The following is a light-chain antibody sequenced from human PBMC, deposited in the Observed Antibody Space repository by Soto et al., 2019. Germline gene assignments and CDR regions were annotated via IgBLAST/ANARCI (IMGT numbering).Light chain of an antibody. V-gene: IGLV1-44*01. J-gene: IGLJ2*01. Sequence: QSVLTQSPSASATPGQRVTISCSGSSSNIGSNTVNWYQQLPGTAPKLLIYSNTQRPSGVPDRFSGSKSGTSASLAISGLQSEDEADYYCAAWDDTLRGPVFGGGTKVTVL. CDR2: SNT. CDR3: AAWDDTLRGPV. CDR1: SSNIGSNT.